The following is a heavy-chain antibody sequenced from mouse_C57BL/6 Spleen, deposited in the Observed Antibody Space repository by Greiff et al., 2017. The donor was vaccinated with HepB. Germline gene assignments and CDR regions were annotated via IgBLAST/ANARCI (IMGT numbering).Heavy chain of an antibody. CDR2: INPNNGGT. V-gene: IGHV1-22*01. J-gene: IGHJ1*03. CDR1: GYTFTDYN. CDR3: ARDYYSNFYWYFDV. D-gene: IGHD2-5*01. Sequence: VQLQQSGPELVKPGASVKMSCKASGYTFTDYNMHWVKQSHGKSLEWIGYINPNNGGTSYNQKFKGKATLTVNKSSSTAYMELRSLTSDDSAVYYCARDYYSNFYWYFDVWGTGTTVTVSS.